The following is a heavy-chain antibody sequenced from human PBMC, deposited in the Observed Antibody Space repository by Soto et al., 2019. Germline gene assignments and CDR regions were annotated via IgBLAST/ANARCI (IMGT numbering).Heavy chain of an antibody. CDR2: MSHSGGT. D-gene: IGHD3-16*01. J-gene: IGHJ3*01. CDR1: GGFVTSGSSY. CDR3: ARVERGTATAVVDAFAF. V-gene: IGHV4-34*01. Sequence: QVQLQQWGAGLLKPSETLSLACAVYGGFVTSGSSYWSWIRQPPGKGLEWIGEMSHSGGTHFNPSLKSRVTISGDTSKNQFALKMSSVTAAGTALYYCARVERGTATAVVDAFAFWGPGTMVTVSS.